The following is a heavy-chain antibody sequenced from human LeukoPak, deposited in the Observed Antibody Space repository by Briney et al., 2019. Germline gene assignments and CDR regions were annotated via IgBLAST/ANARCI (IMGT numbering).Heavy chain of an antibody. D-gene: IGHD3-3*01. V-gene: IGHV3-23*01. CDR1: GFTFSTYA. CDR2: ISASGGNT. J-gene: IGHJ4*02. Sequence: GGSLRLSCAASGFTFSTYAMSWVRQAPGKGLEWVSAISASGGNTYYADSVKGRFTISRDNSKNTLYLQLNSLKAEDTVVYYCAKDQAVIIKYYFDYWGQGTLVTVSS. CDR3: AKDQAVIIKYYFDY.